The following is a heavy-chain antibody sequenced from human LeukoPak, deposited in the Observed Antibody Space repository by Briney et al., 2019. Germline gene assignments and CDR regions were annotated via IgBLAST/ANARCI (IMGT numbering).Heavy chain of an antibody. J-gene: IGHJ6*02. CDR1: GFTFSSYS. CDR3: ARAPDYYDSSGYSYYYYGMDV. CDR2: ISSSSSTI. V-gene: IGHV3-48*02. D-gene: IGHD3-22*01. Sequence: GGSLRLSCAASGFTFSSYSMNWVRQAPGKGLEWVSYISSSSSTIYYADSVMGRFTISRDNAKNSLYLQMNSLRDEDTAVYYCARAPDYYDSSGYSYYYYGMDVWGQGTTVTVSS.